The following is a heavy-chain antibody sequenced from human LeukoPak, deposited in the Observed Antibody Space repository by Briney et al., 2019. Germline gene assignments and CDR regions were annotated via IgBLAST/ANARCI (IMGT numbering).Heavy chain of an antibody. J-gene: IGHJ4*02. V-gene: IGHV3-11*05. CDR2: ISGGCRYT. Sequence: GGSLRLSCAASGFTFSDYYMSWIRQAPGKGLERVSYISGGCRYTNYADSVKGRFTISRDNAKNSLYLQMNSLRAEDTAVYYCAREYGSGSCFDFWGQGTLVTVSS. CDR1: GFTFSDYY. D-gene: IGHD3-10*01. CDR3: AREYGSGSCFDF.